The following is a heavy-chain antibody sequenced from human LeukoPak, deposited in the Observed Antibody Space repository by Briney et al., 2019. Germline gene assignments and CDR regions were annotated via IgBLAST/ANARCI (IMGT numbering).Heavy chain of an antibody. CDR3: ARDGHDSSGYYEDY. CDR1: GYTFTAYY. J-gene: IGHJ4*02. Sequence: ASVKVSCKASGYTFTAYYMHWVRQAPGQGLEWMGWINPDSGDTNFAQKFQGRVTKTRDTSISTAYMELSRLRSDDTAVYYCARDGHDSSGYYEDYWGQGTLVTVSS. V-gene: IGHV1-2*02. CDR2: INPDSGDT. D-gene: IGHD3-22*01.